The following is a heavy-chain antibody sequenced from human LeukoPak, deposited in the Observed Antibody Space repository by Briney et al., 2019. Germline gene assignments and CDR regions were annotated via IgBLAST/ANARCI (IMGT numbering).Heavy chain of an antibody. CDR2: IWYDGSNK. V-gene: IGHV3-33*01. CDR1: GFTFSSYG. J-gene: IGHJ4*02. CDR3: ARGFLGYSSSWYGY. D-gene: IGHD6-13*01. Sequence: GGSLRLSCAASGFTFSSYGMHWVRQAPGKGLEWVAVIWYDGSNKYYADSVKGRFTISRDNSKNTLYLQMNSLRAEDTAVYYCARGFLGYSSSWYGYWGQGTLVTVPS.